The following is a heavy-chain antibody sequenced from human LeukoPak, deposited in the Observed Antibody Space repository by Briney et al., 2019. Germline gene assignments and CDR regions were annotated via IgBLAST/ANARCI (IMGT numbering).Heavy chain of an antibody. Sequence: SETLSLTCTVSGGSISSYYWSWIRQPPGKGLEWIGYIYYSGSTNYNPSLKSRVTISVDTSKNQFSLKLSSVTAADTAVYYCARDIAFWSGYLNWFDPWGQGTLVTVSS. CDR2: IYYSGST. CDR3: ARDIAFWSGYLNWFDP. J-gene: IGHJ5*02. CDR1: GGSISSYY. D-gene: IGHD3-3*01. V-gene: IGHV4-59*12.